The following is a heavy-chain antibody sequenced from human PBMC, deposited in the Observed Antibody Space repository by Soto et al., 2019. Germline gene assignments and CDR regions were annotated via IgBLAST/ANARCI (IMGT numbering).Heavy chain of an antibody. J-gene: IGHJ6*02. CDR2: IIPIFGTA. CDR1: WGTFISSA. Sequence: EDSYQAPWGTFISSAISWVRQAPGQGLEWLGGIIPIFGTANYAQKFQGRVTITADESTSTAYMELSSLRCEHTAVYYCAIGPAASRSYYYYGMDVWGQGTTVTVSS. V-gene: IGHV1-69*01. D-gene: IGHD6-13*01. CDR3: AIGPAASRSYYYYGMDV.